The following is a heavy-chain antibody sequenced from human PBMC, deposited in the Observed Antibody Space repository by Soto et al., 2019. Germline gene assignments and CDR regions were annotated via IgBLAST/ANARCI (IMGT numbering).Heavy chain of an antibody. Sequence: EVQLVESGGGLIRPGGSLRLSCAASGFTFDSYSMNWVRQAPGKGLEWVAYISNTSRTRYYADSVKGRITISRDNAKNSLYLQLNSLREEDTALYYCARDSSAAARRGGMDVWVQGITVTVSS. D-gene: IGHD3-22*01. J-gene: IGHJ6*02. V-gene: IGHV3-48*02. CDR1: GFTFDSYS. CDR3: ARDSSAAARRGGMDV. CDR2: ISNTSRTR.